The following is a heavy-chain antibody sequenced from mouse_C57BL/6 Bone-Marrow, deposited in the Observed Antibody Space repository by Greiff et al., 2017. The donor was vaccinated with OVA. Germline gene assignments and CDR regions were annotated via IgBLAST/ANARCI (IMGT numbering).Heavy chain of an antibody. CDR2: IHPNSGST. CDR3: AESHYYGSGYAMDY. CDR1: GYTFTSYW. V-gene: IGHV1-64*01. Sequence: QVQLQQPGAELVKPGASVKLSCKASGYTFTSYWMHWVKQRPGQGLEWIGMIHPNSGSTNYNEKFKSKATLTVDKSSSTAYMQLSSLTSEDSAVYYCAESHYYGSGYAMDYWGQGTSVTVSS. D-gene: IGHD1-1*01. J-gene: IGHJ4*01.